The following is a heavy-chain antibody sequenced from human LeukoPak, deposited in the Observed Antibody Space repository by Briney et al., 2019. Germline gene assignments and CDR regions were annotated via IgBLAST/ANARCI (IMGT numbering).Heavy chain of an antibody. CDR2: IKQDGSEK. Sequence: GGSLRLSCAASGFTFSSYWMCWVRQAPGKGLEWVANIKQDGSEKYYVVSVKGRFTISRDNAKDSLFLQMNSLRAEDTAVYFCAKSRSGSANWALQIFDNWGQGTLVTVSS. V-gene: IGHV3-7*01. CDR3: AKSRSGSANWALQIFDN. D-gene: IGHD1-1*01. CDR1: GFTFSSYW. J-gene: IGHJ4*02.